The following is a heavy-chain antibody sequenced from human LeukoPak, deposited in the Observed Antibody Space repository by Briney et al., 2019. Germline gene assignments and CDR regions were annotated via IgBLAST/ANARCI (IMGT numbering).Heavy chain of an antibody. D-gene: IGHD6-13*01. J-gene: IGHJ4*02. CDR3: ARERAAAVDY. CDR2: VYYSGST. Sequence: SETLSLTCVVSGGSVSGYYWGWIRQPPGRGLEWIGYVYYSGSTNYNPSFKSRITISVDTSKNQFSLKLSSVTAADTAVYYCARERAAAVDYWGQGTLVTVSS. V-gene: IGHV4-59*02. CDR1: GGSVSGYY.